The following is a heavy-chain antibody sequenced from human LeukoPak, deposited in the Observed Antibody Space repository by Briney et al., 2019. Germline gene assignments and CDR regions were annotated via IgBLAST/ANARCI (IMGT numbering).Heavy chain of an antibody. J-gene: IGHJ4*02. CDR3: AKRAGTGTKHFDY. CDR1: GFTFSSYA. Sequence: GGSLRLSCAASGFTFSSYALSWVRQAPGKGLEWVSGISGSGYSTYYAASVKGRFTISRDNSKNTLYLQMNSLRAGDTAVYYCAKRAGTGTKHFDYWGQGALVTVSS. D-gene: IGHD1-1*01. V-gene: IGHV3-23*01. CDR2: ISGSGYST.